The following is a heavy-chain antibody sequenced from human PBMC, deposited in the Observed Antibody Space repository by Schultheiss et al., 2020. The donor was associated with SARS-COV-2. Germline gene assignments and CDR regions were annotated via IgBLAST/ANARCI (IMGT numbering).Heavy chain of an antibody. CDR3: ARSYYYDSSGPHDAFDI. Sequence: GGYLRLSCKGSGYSFTSYWIGWVRQMPGKGLEWMGIIYPGDSDTRYSPSFQGQVTISADKSISTAYLQWSSLKASDTAMYYCARSYYYDSSGPHDAFDIWGQGTMVTVSS. D-gene: IGHD3-22*01. J-gene: IGHJ3*02. CDR1: GYSFTSYW. V-gene: IGHV5-51*01. CDR2: IYPGDSDT.